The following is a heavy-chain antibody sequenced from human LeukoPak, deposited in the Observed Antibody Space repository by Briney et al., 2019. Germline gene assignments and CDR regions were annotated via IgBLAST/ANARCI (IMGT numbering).Heavy chain of an antibody. CDR3: CGTITAAAGTFDY. V-gene: IGHV1-69*06. CDR1: GGTFSSYA. D-gene: IGHD6-13*01. CDR2: VIPIFGTA. Sequence: SVKVSCKASGGTFSSYAISWVRQAPGQGLEWMGGVIPIFGTANYAQKFQGRVTITADKSTSTAYMELSSLRSEDTAVYYCCGTITAAAGTFDYWGQGTLVTVSS. J-gene: IGHJ4*02.